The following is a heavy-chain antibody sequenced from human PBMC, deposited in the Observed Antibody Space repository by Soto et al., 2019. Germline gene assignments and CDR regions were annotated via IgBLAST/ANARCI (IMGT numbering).Heavy chain of an antibody. D-gene: IGHD3-22*01. J-gene: IGHJ4*02. CDR1: GYSFTSYW. CDR3: ARPPNYYDSSGYYGY. CDR2: IDPSDSYT. Sequence: GESLKISCRGSGYSFTSYWISWVRQMPGKGLEWMGRIDPSDSYTNYSPSFQGHVTISADKSISTAYLQWSSLKASDTAVYYCARPPNYYDSSGYYGYWGQGTLVTVSS. V-gene: IGHV5-10-1*01.